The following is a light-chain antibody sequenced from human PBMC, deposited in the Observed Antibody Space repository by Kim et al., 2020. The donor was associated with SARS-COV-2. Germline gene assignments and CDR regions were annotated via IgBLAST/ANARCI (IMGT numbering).Light chain of an antibody. CDR1: NHITRQ. CDR3: QQYNSDSPCT. J-gene: IGKJ1*01. V-gene: IGKV1-5*03. Sequence: GGRIAITSRARNHITRQVAWYQQKQGKTPKHLIYKASTFESGVPSRLSSSGSGTEDTLTISNRQHDDVAANYCQQYNSDSPCTFGQGTKVDIK. CDR2: KAS.